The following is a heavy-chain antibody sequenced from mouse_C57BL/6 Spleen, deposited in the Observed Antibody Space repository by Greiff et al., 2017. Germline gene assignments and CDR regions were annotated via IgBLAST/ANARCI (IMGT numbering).Heavy chain of an antibody. Sequence: QVQLQQSGAELVKPGASVKISCKASGYAFSSYWMNWVKQRPGKGLEWIGQIYPGDGDTNYNGKFKGKATLTADKSSSTAYMQLSSLTSEDSAVYFFSRRGLYSNYIYAMYYWGQGTSVTVSS. D-gene: IGHD2-5*01. CDR2: IYPGDGDT. V-gene: IGHV1-80*01. CDR1: GYAFSSYW. J-gene: IGHJ4*01. CDR3: SRRGLYSNYIYAMYY.